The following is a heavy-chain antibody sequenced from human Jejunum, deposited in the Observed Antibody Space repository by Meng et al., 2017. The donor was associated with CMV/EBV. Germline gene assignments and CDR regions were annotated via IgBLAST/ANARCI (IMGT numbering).Heavy chain of an antibody. Sequence: QVQMVESGGGVVQPGGSLRLSCAASGFSFSDYGIHWVRQAPGKGLEWVAFIEHDGSNKFYGDSVQGRFTISRDNSKNTLYLQMNSLRADDTAVYYCANDVGDWGQGTLGTVAS. D-gene: IGHD1-26*01. J-gene: IGHJ4*02. CDR1: GFSFSDYG. CDR3: ANDVGD. CDR2: IEHDGSNK. V-gene: IGHV3-30*02.